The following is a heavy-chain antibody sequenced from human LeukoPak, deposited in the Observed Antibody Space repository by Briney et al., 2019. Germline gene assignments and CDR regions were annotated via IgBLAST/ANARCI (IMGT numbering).Heavy chain of an antibody. Sequence: GESLKISRKGSGYTLSNFRIALGPQMPGRGPGWVAIIYPCDSNNRYSPSFQGQITISADKSISTAYLQWSSLKASDTAMYYCARQGMHYNFLTGYYSYYLDYWGQGTLVTVSS. D-gene: IGHD3-9*01. CDR2: IYPCDSNN. CDR3: ARQGMHYNFLTGYYSYYLDY. J-gene: IGHJ4*02. V-gene: IGHV5-51*01. CDR1: GYTLSNFR.